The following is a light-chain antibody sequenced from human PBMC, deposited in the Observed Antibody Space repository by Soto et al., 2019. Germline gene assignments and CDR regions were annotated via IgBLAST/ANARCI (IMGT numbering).Light chain of an antibody. CDR3: QQCYSIPPN. CDR1: QSISNY. V-gene: IGKV1-39*01. CDR2: AAS. J-gene: IGKJ4*01. Sequence: LRVTHSACSLSSSVGDRVTITCRASQSISNYLNWYQQKPGRAPKLLIYAASSLQSGVPSRFSGSGSGTDFTLTINRLQPEDFATYYCQQCYSIPPNFGEGTKVEI.